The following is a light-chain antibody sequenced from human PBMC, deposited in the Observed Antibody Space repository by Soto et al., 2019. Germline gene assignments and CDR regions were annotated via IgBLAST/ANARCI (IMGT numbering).Light chain of an antibody. V-gene: IGLV2-14*03. CDR1: SSDVGGYNY. CDR2: DVS. Sequence: QSALTQPASVSGSPGQSITISCTGTSSDVGGYNYVSWYQQQPGKAPKLIIYDVSNRPSGVSDRFSGSKSGNTASLTISGLQAEDEADYYCGSFTVTSSRVFGGGTKLTVL. CDR3: GSFTVTSSRV. J-gene: IGLJ3*02.